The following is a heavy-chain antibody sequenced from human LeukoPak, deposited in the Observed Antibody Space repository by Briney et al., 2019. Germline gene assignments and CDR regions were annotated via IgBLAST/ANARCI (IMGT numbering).Heavy chain of an antibody. CDR3: ARDRASSNYGPKDY. CDR1: GYTFSTYY. CDR2: INPSGGST. V-gene: IGHV1-46*01. J-gene: IGHJ4*02. Sequence: ASVKVSCKASGYTFSTYYIHWVRQAPGQGLEWMGIINPSGGSTDYAQKFQGRVTMTRDMSTSTVYMDLSSLRSEDTAIYYCARDRASSNYGPKDYWGQGTLVTVSS. D-gene: IGHD5-24*01.